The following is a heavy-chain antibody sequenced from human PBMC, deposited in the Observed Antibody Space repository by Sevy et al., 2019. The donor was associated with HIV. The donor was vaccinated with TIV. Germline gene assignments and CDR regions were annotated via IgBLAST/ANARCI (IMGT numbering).Heavy chain of an antibody. D-gene: IGHD1-26*01. CDR2: IYYNGHI. Sequence: SETLSLTCTVSGGSITSLYWNWIRQPPGKGLGWIAIIYYNGHINYNPSLTSRVTLSLDTSKNQFSLRLSSVTAADTAMYYCAGENAWGRGYSWGQGTLVTVSS. CDR3: AGENAWGRGYS. V-gene: IGHV4-59*08. CDR1: GGSITSLY. J-gene: IGHJ4*02.